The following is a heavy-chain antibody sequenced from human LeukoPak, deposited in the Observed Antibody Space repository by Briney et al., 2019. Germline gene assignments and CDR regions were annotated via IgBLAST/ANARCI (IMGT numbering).Heavy chain of an antibody. V-gene: IGHV4-59*12. CDR2: IYHSGST. Sequence: SETLSLTCTVSGGSISSYYWSWIRQPPGKGLEWIGYIYHSGSTYYNPSLKSRVTISVDRSKNQFSLKLSSVTAADTAVYYCARVFPSSSSNYFDYWGQGTLVTVSS. J-gene: IGHJ4*02. CDR3: ARVFPSSSSNYFDY. CDR1: GGSISSYY. D-gene: IGHD6-6*01.